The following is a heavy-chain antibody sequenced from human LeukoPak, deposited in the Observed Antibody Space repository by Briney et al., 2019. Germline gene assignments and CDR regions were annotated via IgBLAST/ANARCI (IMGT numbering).Heavy chain of an antibody. D-gene: IGHD3-16*02. Sequence: SETLSLTCTVSGGSISSGGYYWSWIRQHPGKGLEWIGYIYYGGSTYYNPSLKSRVTISVDTSKNQFSLKLSSVTAADTAVYYCARIRLGELSLVDYWGQGTLVTVSS. CDR1: GGSISSGGYY. V-gene: IGHV4-31*03. J-gene: IGHJ4*02. CDR2: IYYGGST. CDR3: ARIRLGELSLVDY.